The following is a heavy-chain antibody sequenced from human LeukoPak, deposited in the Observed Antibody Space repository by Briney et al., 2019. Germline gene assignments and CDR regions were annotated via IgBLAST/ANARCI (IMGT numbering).Heavy chain of an antibody. CDR2: ISSSSSYI. D-gene: IGHD4-11*01. J-gene: IGHJ4*02. Sequence: GGSLRLSCAASGFIFSTYAMSWVRQGPVKGLEWVSSISSSSSYIYYADSVKGRFTISRDNSKNTLYLQMNSLRAEDTAVYYCARSLGTVTTLDYWGQGTLVTVSS. CDR3: ARSLGTVTTLDY. V-gene: IGHV3-21*01. CDR1: GFIFSTYA.